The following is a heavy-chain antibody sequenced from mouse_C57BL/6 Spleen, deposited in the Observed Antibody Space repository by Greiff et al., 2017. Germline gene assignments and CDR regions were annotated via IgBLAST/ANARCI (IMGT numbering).Heavy chain of an antibody. CDR2: IYPGDGDT. CDR1: GYAFSSSW. CDR3: ANYYGSSGPFAY. J-gene: IGHJ3*01. V-gene: IGHV1-82*01. Sequence: QVQLQQSGPELVKPGASVKISCKASGYAFSSSWMNWVKQRPGKGLEWIGRIYPGDGDTNYNGKFKGKATLTADKSSSTAYMQLSSLTSEDSAVYFCANYYGSSGPFAYWGQGTLVTVSA. D-gene: IGHD1-1*01.